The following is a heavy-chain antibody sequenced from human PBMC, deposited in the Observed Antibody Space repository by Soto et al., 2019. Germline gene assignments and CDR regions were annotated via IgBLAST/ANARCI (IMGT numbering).Heavy chain of an antibody. CDR1: GLPFSKAW. CDR2: TKNKGTT. Sequence: EVHLVESGGGLVKPGGSLRLSCAASGLPFSKAWMSWVCQAPGKGLEWVGRTKNKGTTDYAAPVKDRFTISRDDSQNMVYLQMDSLKTEDTAVYYCTTDEEDNGNDGDFDYWGQGTLVTVSS. V-gene: IGHV3-15*01. J-gene: IGHJ4*02. CDR3: TTDEEDNGNDGDFDY. D-gene: IGHD1-1*01.